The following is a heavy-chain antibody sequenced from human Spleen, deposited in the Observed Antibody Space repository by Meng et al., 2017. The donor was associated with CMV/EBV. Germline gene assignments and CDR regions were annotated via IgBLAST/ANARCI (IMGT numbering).Heavy chain of an antibody. D-gene: IGHD1-26*01. J-gene: IGHJ6*02. CDR3: ARDPSQPPTTYYYSYGMDV. CDR1: GGSFSGYY. CDR2: INHSGST. V-gene: IGHV4-34*01. Sequence: SETLSLTCAVYGGSFSGYYWSWIRQPPGKGLEWIGEINHSGSTNYNPSLKSRVTISVDTSKNQFSLKLSSVTAADTAVYYCARDPSQPPTTYYYSYGMDVWGQGTTVTVS.